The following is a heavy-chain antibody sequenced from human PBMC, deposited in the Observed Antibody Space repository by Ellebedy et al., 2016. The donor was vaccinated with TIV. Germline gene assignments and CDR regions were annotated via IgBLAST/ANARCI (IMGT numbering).Heavy chain of an antibody. J-gene: IGHJ6*04. V-gene: IGHV4-61*02. CDR2: IYTSGST. Sequence: SETLSLXXTVSGGSISSGSYYWSWIRQPAGKGLEWIGRIYTSGSTNYNPSLKSRVTMSVDTSKNQFSLKLSSVTAADTAVYYCARDRRWLDVWGKGTTVTVSS. D-gene: IGHD4-23*01. CDR3: ARDRRWLDV. CDR1: GGSISSGSYY.